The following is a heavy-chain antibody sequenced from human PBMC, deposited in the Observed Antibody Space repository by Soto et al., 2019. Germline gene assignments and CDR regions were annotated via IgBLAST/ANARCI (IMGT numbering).Heavy chain of an antibody. J-gene: IGHJ6*02. CDR2: IIPMFPTA. CDR1: GGTFSNHA. V-gene: IGHV1-69*13. D-gene: IGHD2-21*02. Sequence: SVKVCGEASGGTFSNHAISWVRQAPGQGLEWVGGIIPMFPTADYAQRFQGRVTITADDSTTTVYMELSGLRSEDTAMYYCARDDATYCGGDCYRYFYYGMDVWGQGTTVTVSS. CDR3: ARDDATYCGGDCYRYFYYGMDV.